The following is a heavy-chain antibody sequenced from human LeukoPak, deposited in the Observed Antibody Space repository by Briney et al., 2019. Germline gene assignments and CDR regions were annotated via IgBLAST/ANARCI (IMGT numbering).Heavy chain of an antibody. D-gene: IGHD3-3*01. V-gene: IGHV3-23*01. CDR3: AKDRYYDFWSGYYPFDY. CDR1: GFTFSSYA. J-gene: IGHJ4*02. Sequence: GGSLKLSCAASGFTFSSYAMSWVRQAPGKGLEWVSGISGSGGSTYYADSVKGRFTISRDNSKNTLYLQMNSLRAEDTAVYYCAKDRYYDFWSGYYPFDYWGQGTLVTVSS. CDR2: ISGSGGST.